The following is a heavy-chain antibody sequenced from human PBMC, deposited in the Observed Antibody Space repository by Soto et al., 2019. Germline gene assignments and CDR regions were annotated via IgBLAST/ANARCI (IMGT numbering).Heavy chain of an antibody. V-gene: IGHV3-49*03. J-gene: IGHJ4*02. CDR2: IRSKAYGGTT. CDR3: TRDLGQLLFGVVVPAAMPDDPQTPFDY. Sequence: GGSLRLSCTASGFTFGDYAMSWFRQAPGKGLEWVGFIRSKAYGGTTEYAASVKGRFTISRDDSKSIAYLQMNSLKTEDTAVYYCTRDLGQLLFGVVVPAAMPDDPQTPFDYWGQGTLVTVSS. D-gene: IGHD2-2*01. CDR1: GFTFGDYA.